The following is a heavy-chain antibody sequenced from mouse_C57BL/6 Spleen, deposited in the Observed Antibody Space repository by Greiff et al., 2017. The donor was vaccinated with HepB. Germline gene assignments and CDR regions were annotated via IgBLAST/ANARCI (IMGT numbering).Heavy chain of an antibody. CDR2: IDPSDSYT. V-gene: IGHV1-59*01. CDR3: ARGGVDDYVFAY. D-gene: IGHD2-4*01. J-gene: IGHJ3*01. CDR1: GYTFTSYW. Sequence: VQLQQSGAELVRPGTSVKLSCKASGYTFTSYWMHWVKQRPGQGLEWIGVIDPSDSYTNYNQKFKGKATLTVDTSSSTAYMQLSSLTSEDSAVYYCARGGVDDYVFAYWGQGTLVTVSA.